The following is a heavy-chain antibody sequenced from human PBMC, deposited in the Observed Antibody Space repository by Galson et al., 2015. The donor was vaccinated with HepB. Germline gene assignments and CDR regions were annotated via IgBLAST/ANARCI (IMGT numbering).Heavy chain of an antibody. V-gene: IGHV3-33*08. J-gene: IGHJ4*02. D-gene: IGHD3-9*01. CDR1: GFTFSSYG. Sequence: SLRLSCAASGFTFSSYGMHWVRQAPGKGLEWVAVIWYDGSNKYYADSVKGRFTISRDNSKNTLYLQMNSLRAEDTAVYYCASSPNYDILTGYNYWGQGTLVTVSS. CDR2: IWYDGSNK. CDR3: ASSPNYDILTGYNY.